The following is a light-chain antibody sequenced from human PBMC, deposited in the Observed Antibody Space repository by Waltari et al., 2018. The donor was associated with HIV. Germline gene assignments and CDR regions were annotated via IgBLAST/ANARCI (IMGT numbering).Light chain of an antibody. CDR2: WAC. V-gene: IGKV4-1*01. CDR1: QSVLYSPNNKNY. J-gene: IGKJ1*01. CDR3: QKYYSSPRT. Sequence: DIVMNQSPDSLAVALGERATINCKSSQSVLYSPNNKNYLAWNQQKPGQPPKVLFSWACSRESGVPGRVSGSGSGTDFALTISNLQTEDVAVYYCQKYYSSPRTFGQGTKVEIK.